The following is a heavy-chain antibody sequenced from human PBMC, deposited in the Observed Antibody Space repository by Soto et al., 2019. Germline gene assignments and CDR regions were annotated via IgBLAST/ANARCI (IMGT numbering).Heavy chain of an antibody. D-gene: IGHD2-2*01. CDR2: INHSGSA. V-gene: IGHV4-34*01. Sequence: PSETLSLTCAVYGGSFSGYYWSWIRQPPGKGLEWIGEINHSGSANYNPSLKSRVTISVDTSKNQFSLDLSSVTAADTAVYYCANFGSTSTWFDLWGQGTLVTAPQ. CDR1: GGSFSGYY. J-gene: IGHJ5*02. CDR3: ANFGSTSTWFDL.